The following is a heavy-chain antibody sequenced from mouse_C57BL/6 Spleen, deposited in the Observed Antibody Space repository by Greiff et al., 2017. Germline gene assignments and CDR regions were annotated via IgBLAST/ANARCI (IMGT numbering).Heavy chain of an antibody. J-gene: IGHJ4*01. CDR1: GFTFSDYG. Sequence: EVQGVESGGGLVKPGGSLKLSCAASGFTFSDYGMHWVRQAPEKGLEWVAYISSGSSTIYYAYTVKGRFTISRDNDKNTLFLKMTSLRSEDTAMYYCAKESYYYGSSYGAMDYWGQGTSVTVSS. CDR3: AKESYYYGSSYGAMDY. CDR2: ISSGSSTI. D-gene: IGHD1-1*01. V-gene: IGHV5-17*01.